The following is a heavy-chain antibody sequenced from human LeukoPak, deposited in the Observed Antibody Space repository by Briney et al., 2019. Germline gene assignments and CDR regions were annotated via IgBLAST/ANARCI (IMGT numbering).Heavy chain of an antibody. J-gene: IGHJ6*03. Sequence: GASVKVSCKASGYTFTSYDINWVRQATGQGLEWMGWMNPDSGNTGYAQKFQGRVTITRNTSISTAYMELSSLRSDDTAVYYCARDPRGYSGYGPRDYYYYYMDVWGKGTTVTISS. CDR3: ARDPRGYSGYGPRDYYYYYMDV. D-gene: IGHD5-12*01. CDR2: MNPDSGNT. V-gene: IGHV1-8*03. CDR1: GYTFTSYD.